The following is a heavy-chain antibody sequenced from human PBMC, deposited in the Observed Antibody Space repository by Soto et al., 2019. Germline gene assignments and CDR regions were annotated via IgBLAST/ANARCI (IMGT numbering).Heavy chain of an antibody. D-gene: IGHD2-2*03. CDR2: MNPNSGNT. CDR3: ARFGYCCSNGCYSDAFDI. Sequence: ASVKVSCKASGYTFTSYDINWVRQATGQGLEWMGWMNPNSGNTGYAQKFQGRVTMTRNTSISTAYMELSSLRSEDTAVYYCARFGYCCSNGCYSDAFDIWGQGTMVTVSS. J-gene: IGHJ3*02. V-gene: IGHV1-8*01. CDR1: GYTFTSYD.